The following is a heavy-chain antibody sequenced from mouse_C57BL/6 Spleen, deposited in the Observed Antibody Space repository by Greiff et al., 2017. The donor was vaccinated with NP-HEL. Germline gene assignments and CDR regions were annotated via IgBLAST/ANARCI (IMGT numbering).Heavy chain of an antibody. CDR2: IYPRSGNT. CDR3: ARGAAGTFGGFDY. J-gene: IGHJ2*01. Sequence: QVQLKQSGAELARPGASVKLSCKASGYTFTSYGISWVKQRTGQGLEWIGEIYPRSGNTYYNEKFKGKATLTADKSSSTAYMELRSLTSEDSAVYFCARGAAGTFGGFDYWGQGTTLTVSS. V-gene: IGHV1-81*01. CDR1: GYTFTSYG. D-gene: IGHD4-1*01.